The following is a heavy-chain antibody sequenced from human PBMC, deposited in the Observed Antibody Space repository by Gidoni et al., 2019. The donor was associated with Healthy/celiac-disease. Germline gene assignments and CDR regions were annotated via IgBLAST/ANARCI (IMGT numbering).Heavy chain of an antibody. V-gene: IGHV5-51*01. J-gene: IGHJ6*02. CDR2: IYPGDSDT. CDR3: ARLGGVPAAKSLRYYYYGMDV. D-gene: IGHD2-2*01. CDR1: GYRFTSYW. Sequence: EVQLVQSGAEVKKPGESLKISCKGSGYRFTSYWIGWVRQMPGKGLEWMGIIYPGDSDTRYSPSFQGQVTISADKSISTAYLQWSSLKASDTAMYYCARLGGVPAAKSLRYYYYGMDVWGQGTTVTVSS.